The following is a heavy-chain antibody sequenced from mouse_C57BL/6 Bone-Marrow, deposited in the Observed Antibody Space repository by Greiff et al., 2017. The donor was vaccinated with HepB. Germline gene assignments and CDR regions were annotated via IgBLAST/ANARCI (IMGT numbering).Heavy chain of an antibody. CDR1: GYTFTDYD. J-gene: IGHJ3*01. D-gene: IGHD2-4*01. CDR2: LDPETGGT. CDR3: TSEGLRKSFAY. V-gene: IGHV1-15*01. Sequence: VQLQQSGAELVRPGASVTLSCKASGYTFTDYDMHWVKQRPVHGLEWIGGLDPETGGTAYNQKFKGKATLTADKSSSTAYMKLRSLTSEDSAVDYCTSEGLRKSFAYWGRGTLVTVSA.